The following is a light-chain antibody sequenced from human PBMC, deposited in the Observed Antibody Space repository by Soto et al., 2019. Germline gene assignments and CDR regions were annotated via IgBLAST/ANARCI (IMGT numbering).Light chain of an antibody. CDR3: CSYEGSYTLV. CDR1: SSDVGGYNY. V-gene: IGLV2-11*01. Sequence: QSALTQPRSVSGSPGQSVTISCTGTSSDVGGYNYVSWYQQHPGKVPKLMIYDVSKRPSGVPDRFSGSKSGNTASLTISGLQAEDEADYYCCSYEGSYTLVFGGGTKLTVL. CDR2: DVS. J-gene: IGLJ2*01.